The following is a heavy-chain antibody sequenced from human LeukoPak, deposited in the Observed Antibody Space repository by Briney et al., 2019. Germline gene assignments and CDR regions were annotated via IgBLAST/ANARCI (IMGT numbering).Heavy chain of an antibody. CDR3: TSADYGDYEGCPNLNF. CDR1: GITFRSYW. V-gene: IGHV3-7*01. D-gene: IGHD4-17*01. Sequence: GGSLRLYCAASGITFRSYWLGWVRQAPGKGREGVANIKQDGSERYYVDSVKDRFTIYRDNPKTSLYLQMNSLRAEDTAVYYCTSADYGDYEGCPNLNFGGQGALVTVSS. J-gene: IGHJ4*02. CDR2: IKQDGSER.